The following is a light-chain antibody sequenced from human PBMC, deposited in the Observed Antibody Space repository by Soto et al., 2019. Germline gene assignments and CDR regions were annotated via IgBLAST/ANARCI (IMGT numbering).Light chain of an antibody. CDR1: SSDIGAYNS. CDR2: DVS. J-gene: IGLJ2*01. V-gene: IGLV2-14*01. Sequence: QSALTQPASVSASPGQSITISCTGTSSDIGAYNSVSWYQQHPGKAPQLMIYDVSYRPSGISSRFSGSKSGNTASLTISGLQADDGAEYYCASYASARIRVFGGGTQMTVL. CDR3: ASYASARIRV.